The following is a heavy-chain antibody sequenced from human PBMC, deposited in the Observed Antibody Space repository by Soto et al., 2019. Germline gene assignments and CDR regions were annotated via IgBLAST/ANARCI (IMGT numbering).Heavy chain of an antibody. D-gene: IGHD2-15*01. V-gene: IGHV1-58*01. Sequence: SVKVSCKASGFTFTSSAVQWVRQARGQRLEWIGWIVVGSGNTNYAQKFQERVTITRDMSTSTAYMELSSLRPEDTAVYYCAATGVVVAATGLFYYGMDVWGQGTTVTVSS. CDR1: GFTFTSSA. CDR3: AATGVVVAATGLFYYGMDV. J-gene: IGHJ6*02. CDR2: IVVGSGNT.